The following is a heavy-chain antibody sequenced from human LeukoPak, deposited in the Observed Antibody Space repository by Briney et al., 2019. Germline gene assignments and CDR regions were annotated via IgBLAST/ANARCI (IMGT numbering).Heavy chain of an antibody. CDR1: GYTFTSYG. CDR2: ISAYNGNT. Sequence: ASVKVSCKASGYTFTSYGISWVRQAPGQGLEWMGWISAYNGNTNYAQKLQGRVTMTTDTSTSTAYMELRSLRSDDTAVYYCARDTEGRWYSSSSLDYWGQGTLVTVSS. D-gene: IGHD6-6*01. CDR3: ARDTEGRWYSSSSLDY. V-gene: IGHV1-18*01. J-gene: IGHJ4*02.